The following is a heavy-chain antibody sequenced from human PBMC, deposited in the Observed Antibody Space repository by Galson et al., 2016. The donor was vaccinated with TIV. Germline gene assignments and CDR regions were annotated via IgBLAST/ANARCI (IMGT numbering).Heavy chain of an antibody. CDR1: GGSIKTYY. CDR3: TRDVTVLPGTTDYYYYYVDV. V-gene: IGHV4-59*01. CDR2: VYYSGST. J-gene: IGHJ6*03. D-gene: IGHD4-17*01. Sequence: SETLSLTCTVSGGSIKTYYWTWIRQPPGKGLEWIGHVYYSGSTDYNPSLKSRVTISIDTSKTQFSLKLNSVTAADTAVYFCTRDVTVLPGTTDYYYYYVDVWGKGTMVTVSS.